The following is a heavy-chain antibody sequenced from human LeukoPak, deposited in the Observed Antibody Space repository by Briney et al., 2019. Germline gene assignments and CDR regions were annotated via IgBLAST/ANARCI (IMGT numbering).Heavy chain of an antibody. CDR2: FDPEDGET. V-gene: IGHV1-24*01. Sequence: ASVKVSCKVSAYTLTELSMHWVRQAPGKGLEWMGGFDPEDGETIYAQKFQGRVTMTEDTSTDTAYMELSSLRSEDTAVYYCVCCSSTSCYGGYYFDYWGQGTLVTVSS. CDR3: VCCSSTSCYGGYYFDY. CDR1: AYTLTELS. D-gene: IGHD2-2*01. J-gene: IGHJ4*02.